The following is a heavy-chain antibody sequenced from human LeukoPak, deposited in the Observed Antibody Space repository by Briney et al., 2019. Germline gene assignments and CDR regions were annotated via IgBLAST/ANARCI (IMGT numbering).Heavy chain of an antibody. D-gene: IGHD6-19*01. J-gene: IGHJ4*02. CDR3: ARQSHTRGWTFAY. Sequence: SETLSLTCTVSGGSFSSTSYYWGWARQPPGKGLEWVGTIYYGGDTFYNPSLKSRVTISMDTSRNQFSLKLTSVTAADTAIYYCARQSHTRGWTFAYWGQGTLVTVSP. CDR2: IYYGGDT. CDR1: GGSFSSTSYY. V-gene: IGHV4-39*01.